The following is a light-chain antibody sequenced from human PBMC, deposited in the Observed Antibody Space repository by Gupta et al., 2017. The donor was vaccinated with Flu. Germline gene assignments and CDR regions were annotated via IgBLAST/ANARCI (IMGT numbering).Light chain of an antibody. V-gene: IGLV2-14*01. J-gene: IGLJ1*01. Sequence: QSALPHPASASGSPGQSISISCPGTSSDVGGDNYVSWYQQHPGKAPKLMIYEVSNRPSGVSNRFSGSKSGNTASLTISGLQAEDEADYYCSSYTSSSTLEVFGTGTKVTVL. CDR2: EVS. CDR1: SSDVGGDNY. CDR3: SSYTSSSTLEV.